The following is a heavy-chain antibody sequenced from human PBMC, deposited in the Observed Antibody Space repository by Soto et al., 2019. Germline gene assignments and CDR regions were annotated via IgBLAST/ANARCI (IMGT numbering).Heavy chain of an antibody. J-gene: IGHJ6*02. D-gene: IGHD3-10*02. CDR1: GGSISSSNW. CDR2: IYHSGST. CDR3: ASVRGGYYYAMDV. V-gene: IGHV4-4*02. Sequence: QVQLQESGPGLVKPSGTLSLTCAVSGGSISSSNWWSWVRQPPGKGLEWIGEIYHSGSTNYNPSHKSRVTISVDKSKNQFSRKLSSVTAADTAVYYCASVRGGYYYAMDVWGQGTTVTVSS.